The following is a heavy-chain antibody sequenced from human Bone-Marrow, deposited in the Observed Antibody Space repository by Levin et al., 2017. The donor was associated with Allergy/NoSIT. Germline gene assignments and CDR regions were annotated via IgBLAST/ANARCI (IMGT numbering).Heavy chain of an antibody. Sequence: SESLSLTCAVYGGSFSGYYWSWIRQTPGKGLEWIGEISPSGSTNYNPSLKGRITISIDTSKTQFSLKLSFVTAADTAVYFCARTPLTGNYGDWFDPWGQGTLVTVSS. V-gene: IGHV4-34*01. D-gene: IGHD3-9*01. CDR2: ISPSGST. CDR3: ARTPLTGNYGDWFDP. CDR1: GGSFSGYY. J-gene: IGHJ5*02.